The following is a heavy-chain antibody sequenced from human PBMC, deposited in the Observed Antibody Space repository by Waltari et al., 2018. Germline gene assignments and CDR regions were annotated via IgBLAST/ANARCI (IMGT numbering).Heavy chain of an antibody. V-gene: IGHV1-69*12. CDR2: IISTFDIM. D-gene: IGHD2-15*01. Sequence: QFQLLHSGADVKKPESSVRVSCKAPGGTFSSHSIIWVRQAPGQGLEWMGGIISTFDIMNYAPKFQGRLTISADGSRTTAYMDLSRLRSEDTAVYYCARATEDTGVDAWGQGTLVIVSS. CDR3: ARATEDTGVDA. CDR1: GGTFSSHS. J-gene: IGHJ5*02.